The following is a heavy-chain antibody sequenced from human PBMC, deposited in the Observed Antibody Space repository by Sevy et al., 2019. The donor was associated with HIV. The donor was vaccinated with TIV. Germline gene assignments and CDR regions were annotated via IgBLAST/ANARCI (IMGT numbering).Heavy chain of an antibody. V-gene: IGHV1-24*01. CDR2: FDAEDGET. Sequence: ASVKVSCKVSGYSLTELSMYWVRQAPGKGLEWMGGFDAEDGETIYAQKFQGRATMTEDTSTDTAYMELSSLRSDDTAVYYCTTDLGHSTGRTCSVYWGQGTLVTVSS. D-gene: IGHD2-15*01. J-gene: IGHJ4*02. CDR3: TTDLGHSTGRTCSVY. CDR1: GYSLTELS.